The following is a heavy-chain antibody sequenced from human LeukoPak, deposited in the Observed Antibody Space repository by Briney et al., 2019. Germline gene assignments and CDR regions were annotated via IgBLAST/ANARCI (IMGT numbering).Heavy chain of an antibody. J-gene: IGHJ1*01. CDR2: IYHTGTT. Sequence: SETLSLTCTVSGGSLSPYYWTWIRQPPGKGLEWIGYIYHTGTTRYNPSLNSRVTISVETSKNQFSLRLNSVTAADTAIHYCARLDSGDHGNIPHWGQGTLVIVSS. CDR1: GGSLSPYY. CDR3: ARLDSGDHGNIPH. D-gene: IGHD1-26*01. V-gene: IGHV4-59*08.